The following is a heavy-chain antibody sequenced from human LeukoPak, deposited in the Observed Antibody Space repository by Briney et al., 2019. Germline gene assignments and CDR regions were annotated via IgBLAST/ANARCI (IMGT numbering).Heavy chain of an antibody. J-gene: IGHJ6*02. CDR1: GFTFSSYS. Sequence: GGSLRLSCAASGFTFSSYSMNWVRQAPGKGLEWVSSISSSSSYIYYAESVKGRFTISRDNAKNSLYLQMNSLRAEDTAVYYCARSFVDGDYYYGMDVWGQGTTVTVSS. V-gene: IGHV3-21*06. CDR3: ARSFVDGDYYYGMDV. D-gene: IGHD4-17*01. CDR2: ISSSSSYI.